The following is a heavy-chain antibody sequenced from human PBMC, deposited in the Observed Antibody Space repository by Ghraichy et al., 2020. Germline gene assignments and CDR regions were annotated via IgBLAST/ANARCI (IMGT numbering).Heavy chain of an antibody. CDR1: GFTFSNYD. Sequence: LTCAASGFTFSNYDMHWVRQAPDKGLEWVAVIWYDGSSEYYSHSVKGRFTVSRDNSKNTLYLEMNSLRVEDTAVYHCVREISPLRQPDTVAGGVPDDWGQGTPVTVSS. CDR3: VREISPLRQPDTVAGGVPDD. J-gene: IGHJ4*02. D-gene: IGHD2-8*02. V-gene: IGHV3-33*01. CDR2: IWYDGSSE.